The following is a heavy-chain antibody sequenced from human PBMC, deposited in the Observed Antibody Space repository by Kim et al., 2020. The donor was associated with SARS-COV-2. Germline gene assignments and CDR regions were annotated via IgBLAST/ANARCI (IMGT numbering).Heavy chain of an antibody. D-gene: IGHD2-2*01. CDR3: AKVGQYQLLSAEY. CDR1: GFTFSSYG. J-gene: IGHJ4*02. CDR2: ISYDGSNK. Sequence: GGSLRLSCAASGFTFSSYGMHWVRQAPGKGLEWVAVISYDGSNKYYADSVKGRFTISRDNSKNTLYLQMNSLRAEDTAVYYCAKVGQYQLLSAEYWGQGTLVTVSS. V-gene: IGHV3-30*18.